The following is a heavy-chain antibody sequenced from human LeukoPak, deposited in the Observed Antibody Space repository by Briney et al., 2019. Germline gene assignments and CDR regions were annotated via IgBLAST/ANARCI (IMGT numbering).Heavy chain of an antibody. CDR2: ISGSGGST. J-gene: IGHJ3*02. Sequence: GGSLGLSCAASGFTFSSYAMSWVRQAPGKGLEWVSAISGSGGSTYYADSVKGRFTISRDNSKNTLYLQMNSLRAEDTAVYYCAKSLGWVRAAFDIWGQGTMVTVSS. CDR1: GFTFSSYA. CDR3: AKSLGWVRAAFDI. V-gene: IGHV3-23*01. D-gene: IGHD1-26*01.